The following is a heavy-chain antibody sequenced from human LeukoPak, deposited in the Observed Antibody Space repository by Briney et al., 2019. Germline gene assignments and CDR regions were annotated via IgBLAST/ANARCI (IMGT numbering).Heavy chain of an antibody. CDR2: MNPNSGNT. CDR1: GYTLTSYD. D-gene: IGHD4-17*01. V-gene: IGHV1-8*01. Sequence: ASVKVSCKASGYTLTSYDINWVRQATGQGLEWMGWMNPNSGNTGYAQKFQGRVTMTRNTSISTAYMELSSLRSEDTAVYYCATTVTTSSFGDWFDPWGQGTLVTVSS. J-gene: IGHJ5*02. CDR3: ATTVTTSSFGDWFDP.